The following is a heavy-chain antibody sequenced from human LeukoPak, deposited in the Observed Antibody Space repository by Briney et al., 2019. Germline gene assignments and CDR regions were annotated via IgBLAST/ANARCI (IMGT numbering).Heavy chain of an antibody. CDR2: VFYSGST. D-gene: IGHD3-16*01. CDR3: ARQGAITYAYFDS. Sequence: SETLSLTCTVSGGSLTGYFWSWIRQPPGKGLEWLGYVFYSGSTRYNPSLKSRVTTSVDTSKNQFSLRLTSVTAADTAVYYCARQGAITYAYFDSWGQGTLVTVSS. CDR1: GGSLTGYF. J-gene: IGHJ4*02. V-gene: IGHV4-59*08.